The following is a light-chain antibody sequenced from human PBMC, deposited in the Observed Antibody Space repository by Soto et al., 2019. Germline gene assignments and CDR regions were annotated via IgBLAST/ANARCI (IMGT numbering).Light chain of an antibody. CDR2: GNT. CDR3: QSYDRSLSGWV. CDR1: SSNIGANFD. J-gene: IGLJ3*02. Sequence: QSVLTQPPSVSGAPGQRVTISCTGSSSNIGANFDVHWYHQLPGTAPKLLIYGNTNRPSGVPDRFSGSKSGASASLAITGLQAEDEADYYCQSYDRSLSGWVFGGWTKLTVL. V-gene: IGLV1-40*01.